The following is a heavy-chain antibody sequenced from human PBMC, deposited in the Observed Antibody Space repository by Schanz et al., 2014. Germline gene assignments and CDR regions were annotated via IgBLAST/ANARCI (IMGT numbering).Heavy chain of an antibody. Sequence: EVQLVESGGGVVRPGRSLRLSCAASGFTVSSNYMSWVRQAPGKGLEWVSSISSNSDYIYYSESVKGRFTISRDNAKNSLYLQMNSLRAEDTAVYYCAGRFSSPRCYAHQVGYWGQGALVTVSS. CDR2: ISSNSDYI. D-gene: IGHD2-2*01. CDR3: AGRFSSPRCYAHQVGY. CDR1: GFTVSSNY. J-gene: IGHJ4*02. V-gene: IGHV3-21*06.